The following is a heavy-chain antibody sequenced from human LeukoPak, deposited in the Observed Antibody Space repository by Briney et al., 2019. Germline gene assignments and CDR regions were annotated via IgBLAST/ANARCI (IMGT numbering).Heavy chain of an antibody. V-gene: IGHV4-61*09. CDR1: GASISSGSHH. CDR2: IYTSGST. Sequence: SETLSLTCTVSGASISSGSHHWSWIRQPAGKGLEWIGHIYTSGSTNYDPSLKSRVSISVDMSKNQFSLKLSSVTAADTAVYYCARDKGGFLYFGEYDPWGQGTLVTVSS. J-gene: IGHJ5*02. D-gene: IGHD3-10*01. CDR3: ARDKGGFLYFGEYDP.